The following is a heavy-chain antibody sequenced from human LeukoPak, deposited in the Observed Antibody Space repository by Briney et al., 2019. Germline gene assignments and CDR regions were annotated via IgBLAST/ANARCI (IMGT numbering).Heavy chain of an antibody. CDR2: IGSSSSYI. Sequence: PGGSLRLSCAASGFTFSSYSMNWVRQAPGKGLEWVSSIGSSSSYIYYADSVKGRFTISRDNAKNSLYLQMNSLRAEDTAVYYCARDCSSTSCYQGYYYYMDVWGKGTTVTVSS. J-gene: IGHJ6*03. CDR1: GFTFSSYS. D-gene: IGHD2-2*01. CDR3: ARDCSSTSCYQGYYYYMDV. V-gene: IGHV3-21*01.